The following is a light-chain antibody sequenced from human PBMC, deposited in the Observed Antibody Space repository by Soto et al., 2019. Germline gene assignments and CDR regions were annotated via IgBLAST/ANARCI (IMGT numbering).Light chain of an antibody. CDR2: AAS. J-gene: IGKJ4*01. Sequence: DIQLTQSPSSVSASIGDRVTISCRASQSIYKWLVWYQQKPGKPTKLLIYAASNLQSGVPSRLSGSGYGTEFTLTINSLQPEDSATYYCQQADSFPLTFGGGTEVTI. V-gene: IGKV1-12*01. CDR1: QSIYKW. CDR3: QQADSFPLT.